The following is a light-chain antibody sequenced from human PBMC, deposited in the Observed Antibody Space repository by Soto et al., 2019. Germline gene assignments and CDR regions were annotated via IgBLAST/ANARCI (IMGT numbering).Light chain of an antibody. J-gene: IGKJ4*01. CDR2: GAS. Sequence: EIVLTQSPGTLSLSPGERATLSCRARQSVSSSYLAWYQQKPGQAPRLLIYGASSRATGIPDRFSGSGSGTDFTLTISRLEPEDFAVYYCQQYSSSPGLTFGGGTKVEIK. CDR3: QQYSSSPGLT. CDR1: QSVSSSY. V-gene: IGKV3-20*01.